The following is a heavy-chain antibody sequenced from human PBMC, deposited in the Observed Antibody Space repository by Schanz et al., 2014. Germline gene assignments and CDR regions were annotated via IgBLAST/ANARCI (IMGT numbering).Heavy chain of an antibody. CDR1: GFTFSSHW. Sequence: EVQLVQSGGGLVQPGGSLRLSCAASGFTFSSHWMHWVRQDPGKGLEWVSGITGASDHIDYAESVKGRFTISRDNSKNTLYLQMDSLRAEDTAVYYCARAGYDADNWFDPWGQGTLVTVSS. J-gene: IGHJ5*02. D-gene: IGHD2-2*01. V-gene: IGHV3-74*01. CDR2: ITGASDHI. CDR3: ARAGYDADNWFDP.